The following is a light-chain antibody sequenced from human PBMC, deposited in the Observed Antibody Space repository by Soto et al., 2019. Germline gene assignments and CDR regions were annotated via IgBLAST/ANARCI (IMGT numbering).Light chain of an antibody. Sequence: DIQMTQSPSSLSASVGDRVTITCRASQSISTLLNWYQQKPGKAPKVLIYAASSLYSGVPSRFSGGGSGTDFTITISSLQPEDFATYYCQQSYSTPRTFGQGTKLEIK. J-gene: IGKJ2*01. V-gene: IGKV1-39*01. CDR3: QQSYSTPRT. CDR1: QSISTL. CDR2: AAS.